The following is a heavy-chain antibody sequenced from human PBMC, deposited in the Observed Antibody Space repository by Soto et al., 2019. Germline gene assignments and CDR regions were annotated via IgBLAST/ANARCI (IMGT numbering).Heavy chain of an antibody. J-gene: IGHJ6*02. CDR3: ARATYTSGGSPTFAMDV. D-gene: IGHD3-10*01. Sequence: ASVKVSCKASGYTFSSNAIHWVRQAPGQELEWMGWINGGNGYTKYSPNSQDRVTLTRDTSASTTYMELSSLRSEDTAIFYCARATYTSGGSPTFAMDVWGQGTTVTVSS. CDR1: GYTFSSNA. V-gene: IGHV1-3*01. CDR2: INGGNGYT.